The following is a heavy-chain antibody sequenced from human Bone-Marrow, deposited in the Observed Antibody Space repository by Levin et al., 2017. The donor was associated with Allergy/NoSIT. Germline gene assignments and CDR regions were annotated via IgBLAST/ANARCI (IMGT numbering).Heavy chain of an antibody. Sequence: GGSLRLSCAASGFTLSNYWMTWVRQAPGKGLEWVANIKQDGIETHYADSVRGRFTISRDNAKNSLYLQVSSLRAEDTAIYYCAKDHPYGAFDYWGQGTLVTVSS. CDR2: IKQDGIET. CDR1: GFTLSNYW. J-gene: IGHJ4*02. D-gene: IGHD4-17*01. V-gene: IGHV3-7*04. CDR3: AKDHPYGAFDY.